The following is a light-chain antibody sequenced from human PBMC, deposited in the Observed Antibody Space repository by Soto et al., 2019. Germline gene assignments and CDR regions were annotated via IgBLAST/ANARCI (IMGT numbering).Light chain of an antibody. CDR1: QSVSSSY. Sequence: EIVLTQSPGTLSLSPGERATLSCRASQSVSSSYLAWYQQKPGQAPRLLIYGASSRATGIPDRFSGSGSGTDFPLTISRREPEDFAVNYCQQYGSSPPKTFGQGTKVEIK. CDR2: GAS. J-gene: IGKJ1*01. V-gene: IGKV3-20*01. CDR3: QQYGSSPPKT.